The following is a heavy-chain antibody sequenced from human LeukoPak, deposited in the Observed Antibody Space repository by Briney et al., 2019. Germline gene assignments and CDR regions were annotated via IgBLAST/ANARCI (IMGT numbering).Heavy chain of an antibody. D-gene: IGHD3-3*01. J-gene: IGHJ5*02. V-gene: IGHV4-34*01. CDR2: INHSGST. CDR1: GGSFSGYY. Sequence: SETLSLTCAVYGGSFSGYYWSWIRQPPGKGLEWIGEINHSGSTNYNPSLKSRVTISVDTSKNQFSLKLSSVTAADTAVYYCARHPYDFWSGYYSMGFDPWGQGTLATVSS. CDR3: ARHPYDFWSGYYSMGFDP.